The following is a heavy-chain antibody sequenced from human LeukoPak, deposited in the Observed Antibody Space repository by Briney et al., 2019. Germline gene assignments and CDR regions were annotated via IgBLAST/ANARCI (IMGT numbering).Heavy chain of an antibody. J-gene: IGHJ4*02. CDR2: IYYSGST. V-gene: IGHV4-39*07. CDR3: ASTSWGDYKFDY. Sequence: SETLSLTCTVSGGSISSSNYYWGWIRQPPGKGLEWIGSIYYSGSTSYNPSLKSRVTISVDTSKNQFSLKLSSVTAADTAVYYCASTSWGDYKFDYWGQGTLVTVSS. D-gene: IGHD4-17*01. CDR1: GGSISSSNYY.